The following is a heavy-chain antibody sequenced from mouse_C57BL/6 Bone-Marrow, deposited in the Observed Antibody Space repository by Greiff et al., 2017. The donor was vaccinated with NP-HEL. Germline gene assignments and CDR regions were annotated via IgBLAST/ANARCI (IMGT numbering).Heavy chain of an antibody. CDR1: GYTFTSYT. Sequence: QVTLKVSGAELARPGASVKMSCKASGYTFTSYTMHWVKQRPGQGLEWIGYINPSSGYTKYNQKFKDKATLTADKSSSTAYMQLSSLTSEDSAVYYCARSVVANFDYWGQGTTLTVSS. CDR3: ARSVVANFDY. CDR2: INPSSGYT. V-gene: IGHV1-4*01. J-gene: IGHJ2*01. D-gene: IGHD1-1*01.